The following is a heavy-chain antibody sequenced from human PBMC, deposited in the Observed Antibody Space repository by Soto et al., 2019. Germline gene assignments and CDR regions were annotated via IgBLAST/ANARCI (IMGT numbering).Heavy chain of an antibody. J-gene: IGHJ4*02. V-gene: IGHV4-31*03. CDR1: GASVRSGAYY. CDR2: IYYTGTT. CDR3: ARARLNFSYFFDS. Sequence: QVQLQESGPGLVKPSQTLSLTCTVSGASVRSGAYYWSWIRQHPGKGLEWIGYIYYTGTTYYNPSLKSRVTVSVDMSNNQFSLKVSSVTAADTAVYFCARARLNFSYFFDSWGQGTLVTVSS. D-gene: IGHD3-16*01.